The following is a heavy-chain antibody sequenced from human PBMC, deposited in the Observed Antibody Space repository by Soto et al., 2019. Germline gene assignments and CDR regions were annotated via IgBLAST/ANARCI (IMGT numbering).Heavy chain of an antibody. Sequence: GASVKVSCKVSGYTLAELSINWVRQAPGKGLEWMGGFDPEDGETIFAQKFQGRLTMTEDTSADTAYMELSSLKSEDTAVYYCATDPPNTVTTLGGYDYWGRGTLFTVSS. J-gene: IGHJ4*02. CDR2: FDPEDGET. CDR3: ATDPPNTVTTLGGYDY. D-gene: IGHD4-17*01. V-gene: IGHV1-24*01. CDR1: GYTLAELS.